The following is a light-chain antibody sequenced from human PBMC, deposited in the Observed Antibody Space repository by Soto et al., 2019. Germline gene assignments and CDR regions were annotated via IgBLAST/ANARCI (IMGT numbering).Light chain of an antibody. CDR3: QQYYSYPRT. CDR2: AAS. J-gene: IGKJ1*01. CDR1: QGISSY. Sequence: AIRMTQSPSSFSASTGDRVTITCRASQGISSYLAWYQQKPGKAPKLLIYAASTLQSGVPSRFSGSGSGTDFTLTISCLQSQDFATYYCQQYYSYPRTFGKGTKVDIX. V-gene: IGKV1-8*01.